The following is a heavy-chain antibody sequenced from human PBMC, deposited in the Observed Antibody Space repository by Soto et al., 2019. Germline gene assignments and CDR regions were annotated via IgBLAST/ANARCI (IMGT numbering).Heavy chain of an antibody. J-gene: IGHJ1*01. Sequence: LRLSCAASGFTFSSPVLSWVRQAPGKGLEWVSVISASGGSTYYADSVKGRFTISRDNSKNTLYLQMNSLRAEDTAVYYCARDQVGAATEYFQHWGQGTLVTVSS. V-gene: IGHV3-23*01. D-gene: IGHD1-26*01. CDR3: ARDQVGAATEYFQH. CDR2: ISASGGST. CDR1: GFTFSSPV.